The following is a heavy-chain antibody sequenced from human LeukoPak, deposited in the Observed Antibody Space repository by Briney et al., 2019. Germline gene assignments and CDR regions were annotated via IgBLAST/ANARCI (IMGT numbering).Heavy chain of an antibody. CDR2: IYSGGST. V-gene: IGHV3-66*02. CDR1: GFTVSSNY. CDR3: AREWHYYDSSGYFLSWFDP. J-gene: IGHJ5*02. Sequence: SGGSLRLSCAAAGFTVSSNYMSWVRQAPGKGLEWVSVIYSGGSTYYADSVKGRFTISRDNSKNTLYLQMNSLRAEDTAVYYCAREWHYYDSSGYFLSWFDPWGQGTLVTVSS. D-gene: IGHD3-22*01.